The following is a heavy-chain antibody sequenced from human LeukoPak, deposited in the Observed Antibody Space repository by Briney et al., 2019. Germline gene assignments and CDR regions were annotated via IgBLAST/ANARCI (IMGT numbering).Heavy chain of an antibody. Sequence: PSETLPLTCAVYGGSFSGYYWSWIRQPPGKGLEWIGEINHSGSTNYNPSLKSRVTISVDTSKNQFSLKLSSVTAADTAVYYCARGQWLNDYWGQGTLVTVSS. CDR3: ARGQWLNDY. J-gene: IGHJ4*02. V-gene: IGHV4-34*01. CDR2: INHSGST. D-gene: IGHD6-19*01. CDR1: GGSFSGYY.